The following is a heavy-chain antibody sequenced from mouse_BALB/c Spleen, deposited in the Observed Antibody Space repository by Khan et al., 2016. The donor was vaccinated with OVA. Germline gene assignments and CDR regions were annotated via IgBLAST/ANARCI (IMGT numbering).Heavy chain of an antibody. CDR2: IYPGNNDT. CDR3: TRAGYGAFAF. CDR1: GYSFTDYL. D-gene: IGHD1-1*01. J-gene: IGHJ3*01. Sequence: VRLQQSGTVLARPGTSVRMSCKASGYSFTDYLMHWVKQRPGQGLEWIGSIYPGNNDTNYNQKFKDKAKLTSVPSASTAYMDFSSLTNDDSAVFYCTRAGYGAFAFWGQGTLVTVSA. V-gene: IGHV1-5*01.